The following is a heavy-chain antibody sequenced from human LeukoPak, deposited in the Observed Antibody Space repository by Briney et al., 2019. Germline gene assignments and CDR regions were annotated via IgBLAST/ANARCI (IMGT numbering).Heavy chain of an antibody. Sequence: SETLSLTCTVSGGSISSYYWSWIRQPPGKGLEWIGYIYYSRSTDYNPSLKSRVTISVDTSKNQFSLKLSSVTAADTAVYYCARDDVGILTGFDAFDIWGQGTMVTVSS. J-gene: IGHJ3*02. CDR1: GGSISSYY. D-gene: IGHD3-9*01. V-gene: IGHV4-59*01. CDR2: IYYSRST. CDR3: ARDDVGILTGFDAFDI.